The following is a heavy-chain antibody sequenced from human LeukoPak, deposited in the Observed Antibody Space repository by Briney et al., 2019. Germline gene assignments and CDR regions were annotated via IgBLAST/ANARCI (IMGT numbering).Heavy chain of an antibody. D-gene: IGHD3-10*01. CDR3: AKDSRTHMVRGVIIYYFDY. J-gene: IGHJ4*02. CDR2: ISGSGGST. Sequence: GGSLRLSCAASGFTFSSYAMSWVRQAPGKGLEWVSAISGSGGSTYYADSVKGRFTISRDNSKNTLYLQMNSLRAEDTAVYYCAKDSRTHMVRGVIIYYFDYWGQGTLVTVSS. CDR1: GFTFSSYA. V-gene: IGHV3-23*01.